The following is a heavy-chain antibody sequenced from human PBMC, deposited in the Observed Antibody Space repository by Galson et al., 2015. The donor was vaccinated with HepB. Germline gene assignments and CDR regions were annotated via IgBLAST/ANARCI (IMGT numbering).Heavy chain of an antibody. Sequence: SLRLSCAASGFTFSSYSMNWVRQAPGKGLEWVSYISSSSSTIYYADSVKGRFTISRDNAKNSLYLQMNSLRAEDTAVYYCARELLWFGELFGAFDIWGQGTMVTVSS. D-gene: IGHD3-10*01. J-gene: IGHJ3*02. CDR1: GFTFSSYS. CDR3: ARELLWFGELFGAFDI. V-gene: IGHV3-48*04. CDR2: ISSSSSTI.